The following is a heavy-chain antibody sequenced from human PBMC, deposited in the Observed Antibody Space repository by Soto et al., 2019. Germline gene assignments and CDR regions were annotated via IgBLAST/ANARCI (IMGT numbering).Heavy chain of an antibody. J-gene: IGHJ4*02. V-gene: IGHV3-30*18. CDR2: ISYDGSNK. CDR3: AKTVATTSAALDY. Sequence: GGSLRLSCAASGFTFSSYGMHWVRQAPGKGLEWVAVISYDGSNKYYADSVKGRFTISRDNSKNTLYLQMNSLRAEDTAVYYCAKTVATTSAALDYWGQGTLVTVSS. CDR1: GFTFSSYG. D-gene: IGHD5-12*01.